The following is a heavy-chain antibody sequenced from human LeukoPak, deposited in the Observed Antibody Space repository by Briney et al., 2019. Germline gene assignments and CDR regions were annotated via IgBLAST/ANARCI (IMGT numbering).Heavy chain of an antibody. CDR1: GYTFTSYG. CDR2: ISAYNGNT. J-gene: IGHJ6*02. Sequence: ASVKVSCKASGYTFTSYGISWVRQAPGQGLEWMGWISAYNGNTNYAQKLQGRVTMTTDTSTSTAYMELRSLRSDDTAVYYCARDPPPYDILTGSVYYYYGMDVWGQGTTVTVSS. D-gene: IGHD3-9*01. CDR3: ARDPPPYDILTGSVYYYYGMDV. V-gene: IGHV1-18*01.